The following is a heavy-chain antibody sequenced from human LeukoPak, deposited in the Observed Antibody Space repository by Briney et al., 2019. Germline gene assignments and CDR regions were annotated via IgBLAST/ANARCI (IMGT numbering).Heavy chain of an antibody. CDR1: GDSISNNSAA. D-gene: IGHD6-19*01. Sequence: SQTLSPTCAISGDSISNNSAAWNWIRQSPSRGLEWLGRTYYRSKWYSDYAVSVKSRITISPDTSNNQFSLQLNSVTPEDTAVYYCARSYSSGWYSDYWGQGTLVTVSS. CDR3: ARSYSSGWYSDY. V-gene: IGHV6-1*01. J-gene: IGHJ4*02. CDR2: TYYRSKWYS.